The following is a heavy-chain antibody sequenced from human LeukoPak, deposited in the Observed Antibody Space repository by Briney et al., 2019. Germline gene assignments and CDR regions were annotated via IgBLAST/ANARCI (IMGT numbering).Heavy chain of an antibody. CDR3: AREGNCSGGNCYSYDYYYYMDV. J-gene: IGHJ6*03. CDR1: GGSISSYY. Sequence: SETLSLTCTVSGGSISSYYWSWIRQPAGKGLEWIGRIYTSGSTNYNPSLKSRVTMSVDTSKNQFSLKLSSVTAADTAVYYCAREGNCSGGNCYSYDYYYYMDVWGKGTTVTVSS. D-gene: IGHD2-15*01. CDR2: IYTSGST. V-gene: IGHV4-4*07.